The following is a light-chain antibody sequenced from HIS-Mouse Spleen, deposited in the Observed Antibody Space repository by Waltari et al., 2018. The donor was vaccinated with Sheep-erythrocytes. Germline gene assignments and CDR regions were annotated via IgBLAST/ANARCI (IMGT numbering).Light chain of an antibody. CDR3: YSTDSSGNGV. CDR1: ALPKKY. V-gene: IGLV3-10*01. CDR2: EDS. Sequence: SYELTQPPSVSVSPGQTARITCSGDALPKKYAYWYQQKSGQATVLVIYEDSKRPSGIPDRLSGSSSGTMATLTISGAQVEDEADYYCYSTDSSGNGVFGGGTKLTVL. J-gene: IGLJ2*01.